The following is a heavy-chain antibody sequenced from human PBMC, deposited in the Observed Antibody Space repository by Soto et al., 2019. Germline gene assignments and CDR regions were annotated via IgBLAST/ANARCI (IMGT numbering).Heavy chain of an antibody. D-gene: IGHD3-10*02. CDR3: ARGGIVRGVIITHGAFDI. Sequence: QVQLVQSGAEVKKPGASVKVSCKASGYTFTSYDINWVRQATGQGLEWMGWMNPNSGNTGYAQKFQGRVTMTSNNSISTAYMELSSLRSEDTAVYYCARGGIVRGVIITHGAFDIWGQGTMVTVSS. J-gene: IGHJ3*02. V-gene: IGHV1-8*01. CDR1: GYTFTSYD. CDR2: MNPNSGNT.